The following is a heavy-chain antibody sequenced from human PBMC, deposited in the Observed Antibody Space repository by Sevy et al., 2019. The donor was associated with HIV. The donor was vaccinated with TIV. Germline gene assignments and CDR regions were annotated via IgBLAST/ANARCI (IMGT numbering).Heavy chain of an antibody. CDR2: INHSGST. Sequence: SETLSLTCAVYGGSFSGYYWSWIRQSPGKGLEWIGEINHSGSTNYNGSLKSRVTISIDTSKNQFSLRLNSVTAADTAVYYCARVRLAAAGDAFDIWGQGTMVTVSS. J-gene: IGHJ3*02. V-gene: IGHV4-34*01. CDR3: ARVRLAAAGDAFDI. D-gene: IGHD6-13*01. CDR1: GGSFSGYY.